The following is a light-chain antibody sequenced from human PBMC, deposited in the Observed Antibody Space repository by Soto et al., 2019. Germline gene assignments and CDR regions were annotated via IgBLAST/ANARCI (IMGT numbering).Light chain of an antibody. V-gene: IGKV3-20*01. CDR1: QSISSTY. CDR3: QHYGTSLWT. CDR2: TAS. J-gene: IGKJ1*01. Sequence: EIVLTQSPGTLSLSPGERATLSCRASQSISSTYLAWYQQRPGQAPRLLIYTASSRAPGIPDRFSGSGSGTDFTFTISRLEPEDFAVYYCQHYGTSLWTFGQGTKVEIK.